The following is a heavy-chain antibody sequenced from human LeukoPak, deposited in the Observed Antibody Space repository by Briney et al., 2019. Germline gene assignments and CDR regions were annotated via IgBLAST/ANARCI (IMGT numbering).Heavy chain of an antibody. J-gene: IGHJ4*02. CDR2: FYYSVNA. CDR1: GDSISSSTYS. V-gene: IGHV4-39*01. Sequence: SETLSLTCSVSGDSISSSTYSWGWIRRPPGKGLEWIVGFYYSVNAFYNPSLKSRVSISVDTSKNQFSLKLTSVTAADTAVYYCMRHIRGGRPFSVDYWGQGTLVTVSS. CDR3: MRHIRGGRPFSVDY. D-gene: IGHD2-21*01.